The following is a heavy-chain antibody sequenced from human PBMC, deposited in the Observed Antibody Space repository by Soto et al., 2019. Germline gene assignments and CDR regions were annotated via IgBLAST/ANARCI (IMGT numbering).Heavy chain of an antibody. CDR1: GGSFSGYY. D-gene: IGHD6-19*01. CDR3: ARAPHSSGWYRKFDY. J-gene: IGHJ4*02. Sequence: SETLSLTCAVYGGSFSGYYWSWIRQPPGKGLEWIGEINHSGSTNYNPSLKSRVTISVDTSKNQFSLKLSSVTAADTAVYYCARAPHSSGWYRKFDYWGQGTLVTVSS. CDR2: INHSGST. V-gene: IGHV4-34*01.